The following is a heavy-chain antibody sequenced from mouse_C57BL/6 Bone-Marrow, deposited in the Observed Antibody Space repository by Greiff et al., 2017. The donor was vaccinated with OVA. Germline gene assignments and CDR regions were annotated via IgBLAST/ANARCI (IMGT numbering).Heavy chain of an antibody. Sequence: EVKLVESGEGLVKPGGSLKLSCAASGFTFSSYAMSWVRQTPEKRLEWVAYISSGGDYIYYADTVKGRFTISRDYARNTLYLQMSSLKSEDTAMYYCTRDYYGSSQAWFAYWGQGTLVTVSA. V-gene: IGHV5-9-1*02. J-gene: IGHJ3*01. CDR1: GFTFSSYA. D-gene: IGHD1-1*01. CDR3: TRDYYGSSQAWFAY. CDR2: ISSGGDYI.